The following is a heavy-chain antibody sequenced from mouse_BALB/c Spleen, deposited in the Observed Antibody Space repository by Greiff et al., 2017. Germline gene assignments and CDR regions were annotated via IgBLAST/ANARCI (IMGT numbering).Heavy chain of an antibody. CDR2: ISSGGSYT. CDR3: ARQITGDYAMDY. V-gene: IGHV5-9-4*01. CDR1: GFTFSSYA. J-gene: IGHJ4*01. D-gene: IGHD2-4*01. Sequence: EVKLVESGGGLVKPGGSLKLSCAASGFTFSSYAMSWVRQSPEKRLEWVAEISSGGSYTYYPDTVTGRFTISRDNAKNTLYLEMSSLRSEDTAMYYCARQITGDYAMDYWGQGTSVTVSS.